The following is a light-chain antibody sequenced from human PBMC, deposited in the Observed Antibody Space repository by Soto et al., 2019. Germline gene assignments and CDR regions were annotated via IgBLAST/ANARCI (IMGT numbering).Light chain of an antibody. Sequence: EIVMTQSPATLSVSPGERATLSCRATQSVSSNLAWYQQTPGQPPRRLIYGASTRATGIPARFSGSGSGAESAVTIGSLQSEGFAVEYWQEYNNWPPSVGQGTKVEIK. CDR2: GAS. J-gene: IGKJ1*01. CDR1: QSVSSN. CDR3: QEYNNWPPS. V-gene: IGKV3-15*01.